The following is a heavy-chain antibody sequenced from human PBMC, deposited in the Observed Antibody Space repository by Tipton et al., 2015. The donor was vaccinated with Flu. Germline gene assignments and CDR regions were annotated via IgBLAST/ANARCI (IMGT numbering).Heavy chain of an antibody. V-gene: IGHV4-38-2*01. CDR2: VHRTGSP. CDR3: VRRDYSNYVSEPKNWFDP. CDR1: GDSIGSGYF. J-gene: IGHJ5*02. D-gene: IGHD4-11*01. Sequence: TLSFTCSVSGDSIGSGYFWGWIRQPPGKGLEWIGNVHRTGSPYYNPSLRSRVIMTVDGAKNQFSLRLTSVTATDTAVYYCVRRDYSNYVSEPKNWFDPWGPGTLVTVSS.